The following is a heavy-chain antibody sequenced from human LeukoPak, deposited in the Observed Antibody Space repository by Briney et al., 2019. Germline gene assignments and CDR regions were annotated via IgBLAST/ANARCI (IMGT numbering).Heavy chain of an antibody. CDR2: IYTSGST. Sequence: PSETLSLTCTVSGGSISSSYWSWIRQPAGKGLEWIGRIYTSGSTNYNPSLKSRVTMSIVTSKNQFSLKLSSVTAADTAVYYCARSHPILRYFDWLLPFDYWGQGTLVTVSS. J-gene: IGHJ4*02. CDR3: ARSHPILRYFDWLLPFDY. CDR1: GGSISSSY. V-gene: IGHV4-4*07. D-gene: IGHD3-9*01.